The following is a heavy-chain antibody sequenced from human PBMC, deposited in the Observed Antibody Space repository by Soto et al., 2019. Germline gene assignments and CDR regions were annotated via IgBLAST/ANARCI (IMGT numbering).Heavy chain of an antibody. CDR3: AKGLLGGADRFFDN. CDR1: GFTFSSYA. D-gene: IGHD1-26*01. J-gene: IGHJ4*02. Sequence: EVQLLESGGGLEQPGGSLRLSCAASGFTFSSYAMSWVRQAPGKGLEWVSVISGSGDSTYYADSVKGRFTISRDNSKNTLYLQINSLGTEDTAVYYCAKGLLGGADRFFDNWGQGTLVTVSS. CDR2: ISGSGDST. V-gene: IGHV3-23*01.